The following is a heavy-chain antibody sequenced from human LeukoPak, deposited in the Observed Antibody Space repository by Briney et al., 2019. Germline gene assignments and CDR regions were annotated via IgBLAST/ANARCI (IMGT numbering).Heavy chain of an antibody. CDR1: GFTFSSYW. D-gene: IGHD2-2*02. V-gene: IGHV3-74*01. CDR2: INSDGSST. Sequence: PGGSLRLSCAASGFTFSSYWMHWVRQAPGKGLVWVSRINSDGSSTSYADSVKGRFTISRDNAKNTLYLQMNSLRAEDTAVYYCARHTTIVVVPAAIGDFDYWGQGTLVTVSS. CDR3: ARHTTIVVVPAAIGDFDY. J-gene: IGHJ4*02.